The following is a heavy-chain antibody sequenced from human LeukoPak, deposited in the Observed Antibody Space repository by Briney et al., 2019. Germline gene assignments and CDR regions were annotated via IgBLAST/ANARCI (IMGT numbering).Heavy chain of an antibody. J-gene: IGHJ5*02. CDR3: AREASGSYYFGAWFDP. D-gene: IGHD1-26*01. Sequence: EASVKVSCKASGYTFTSYYMHWVRQAPGQGLEWMGIINPSGGSTSYAQKFQGRATMTRDMSTSTVYMELSSLRSEDTAVYYCAREASGSYYFGAWFDPWGQGTLVTVSS. V-gene: IGHV1-46*01. CDR1: GYTFTSYY. CDR2: INPSGGST.